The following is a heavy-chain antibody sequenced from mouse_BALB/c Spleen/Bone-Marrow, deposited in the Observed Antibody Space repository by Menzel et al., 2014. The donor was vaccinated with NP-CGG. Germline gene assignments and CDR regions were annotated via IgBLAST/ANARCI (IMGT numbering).Heavy chain of an antibody. D-gene: IGHD2-4*01. V-gene: IGHV1-7*01. CDR2: INPITGYT. Sequence: QVQLQQSGAQVAKPGASVKMSCKASGYTFTSYWMHWVKQRPGQGLEWIGYINPITGYTEYNQKFKDKATLTADKSSSTAYMQPSSLTSEDSAVYYCARNYDYDGGYCAMDYWGQGTSVTVSS. J-gene: IGHJ4*01. CDR3: ARNYDYDGGYCAMDY. CDR1: GYTFTSYW.